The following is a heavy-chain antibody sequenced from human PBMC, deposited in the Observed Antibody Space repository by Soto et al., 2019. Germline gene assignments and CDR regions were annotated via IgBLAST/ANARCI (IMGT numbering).Heavy chain of an antibody. Sequence: SETLSLTCTVSGGSISSGGCYWSWIRQPPGKGLEWIGYIYYSGSTNYNPSLKSRVTISVDTSKNQFSLKLSSVTAADTAVYYCARGDPLLWFGEKVYYGMDVWGQGTTVTVSS. V-gene: IGHV4-61*08. CDR1: GGSISSGGCY. CDR2: IYYSGST. J-gene: IGHJ6*02. D-gene: IGHD3-10*01. CDR3: ARGDPLLWFGEKVYYGMDV.